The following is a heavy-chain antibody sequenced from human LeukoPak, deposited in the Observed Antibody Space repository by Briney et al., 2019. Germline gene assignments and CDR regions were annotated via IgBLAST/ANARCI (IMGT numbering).Heavy chain of an antibody. CDR3: SRRLDY. CDR1: GFIFNNEW. J-gene: IGHJ4*02. Sequence: PGGSLRLSCAASGFIFNNEWMDWVRQAPGKGLEWVANIRADGTEKYYVDSVKGRFTISRDNAKNSLYQQLNSLRVEDTAVYYCSRRLDYWGQGTLVTVSS. V-gene: IGHV3-7*03. CDR2: IRADGTEK.